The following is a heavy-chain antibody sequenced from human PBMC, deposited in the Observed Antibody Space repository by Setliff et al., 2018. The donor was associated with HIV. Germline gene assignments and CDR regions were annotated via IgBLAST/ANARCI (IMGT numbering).Heavy chain of an antibody. CDR2: INGDGDSR. V-gene: IGHV3-74*01. J-gene: IGHJ5*02. D-gene: IGHD3-3*01. CDR3: GKDYTRTFWEYNWYDV. Sequence: PGGSLRLSCAASGFTFSSYWMHWVRQAPGKGLVWVSRINGDGDSRYYAESVKGRFTVSRDNSKDTLYLQMNDLRAEDTALYYCGKDYTRTFWEYNWYDVWGQGTLVTVSS. CDR1: GFTFSSYW.